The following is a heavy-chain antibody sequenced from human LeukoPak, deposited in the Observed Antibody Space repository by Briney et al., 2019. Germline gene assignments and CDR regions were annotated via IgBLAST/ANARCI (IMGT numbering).Heavy chain of an antibody. J-gene: IGHJ4*02. D-gene: IGHD5-18*01. V-gene: IGHV1-69*13. CDR2: IIPIFGTA. CDR1: GGTFSSYA. Sequence: ASVKVSCKASGGTFSSYAISWVRQAPGQGLEWMGGIIPIFGTANYAQKFQGRVTITADESTSTAYMELSSLRSEDTAVYYCAREGGYSYGSGGDFDYWGQGTLVTVSS. CDR3: AREGGYSYGSGGDFDY.